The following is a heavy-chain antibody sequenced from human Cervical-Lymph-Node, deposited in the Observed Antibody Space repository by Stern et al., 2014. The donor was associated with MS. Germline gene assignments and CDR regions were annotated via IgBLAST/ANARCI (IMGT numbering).Heavy chain of an antibody. D-gene: IGHD2-2*01. V-gene: IGHV3-74*02. J-gene: IGHJ6*01. CDR2: INSDGSR. Sequence: EVQLVESGGGLVQPGGSLRLSCAGFNFRRYWMHWVRQAPGKGLVWVACINSDGSRRYADSVKGRFTISRDNAKNTMYLQMSSLRVEDTAVYYCARGVVSVSTLGDYYYGMDVWGQGTTVTVSS. CDR1: FNFRRYW. CDR3: ARGVVSVSTLGDYYYGMDV.